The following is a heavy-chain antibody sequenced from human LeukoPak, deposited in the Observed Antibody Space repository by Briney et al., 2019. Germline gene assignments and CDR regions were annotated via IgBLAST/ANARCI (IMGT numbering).Heavy chain of an antibody. Sequence: GGSLRLSCAASGFTFSSCAMSWVRQAPGKGLVWVSRVKSDGSGIIYADFVRGRFTISRDNAKNTLFLEMNSLRDEDTAMYYCVRSYDIWGQGTMVTVSS. J-gene: IGHJ3*02. CDR2: VKSDGSGI. V-gene: IGHV3-74*01. CDR3: VRSYDI. CDR1: GFTFSSCA.